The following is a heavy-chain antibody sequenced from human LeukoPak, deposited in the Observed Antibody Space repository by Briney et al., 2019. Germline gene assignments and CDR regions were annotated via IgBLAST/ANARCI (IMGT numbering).Heavy chain of an antibody. CDR3: AEDRPVGATYYFDY. V-gene: IGHV3-30*18. D-gene: IGHD1-26*01. J-gene: IGHJ4*02. CDR1: GFTFSSYG. CDR2: ISYDGSNK. Sequence: GGSLRLSCAASGFTFSSYGMHWVRQAPGKGLEWVAGISYDGSNKYYADSVKGRFTISRDNSKNTLYLQMNSLRAEDTAVYYCAEDRPVGATYYFDYWGQGTLVTVSS.